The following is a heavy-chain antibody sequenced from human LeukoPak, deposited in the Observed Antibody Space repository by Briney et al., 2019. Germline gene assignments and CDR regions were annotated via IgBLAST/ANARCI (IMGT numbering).Heavy chain of an antibody. D-gene: IGHD2-2*01. CDR1: GFTFSSYA. J-gene: IGHJ4*02. CDR3: AKVRGVYCSSPACYYYDS. CDR2: VSPSGGGT. V-gene: IGHV3-23*01. Sequence: GGSLRLSCGASGFTFSSYAMSWVRQSPGRGLEWVAGVSPSGGGTLYADSVEGRFTISRDNSNDIVYLQLSSLRAEDSAMYYCAKVRGVYCSSPACYYYDSWGQGTPVTVSS.